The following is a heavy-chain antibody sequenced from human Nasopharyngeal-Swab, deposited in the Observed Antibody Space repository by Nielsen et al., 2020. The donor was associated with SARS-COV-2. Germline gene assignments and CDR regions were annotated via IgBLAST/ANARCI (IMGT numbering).Heavy chain of an antibody. CDR1: GFTFSSYW. Sequence: GGSLRLSCAASGFTFSSYWMHWVRQAPGKGLVWVSRINSDGSSTSYADSVKGRFTISRDNSKNTLYLQMNSLRAEDTAVYYCAKVVSTVAHDYYYGMDVWGQGTTVTVSS. V-gene: IGHV3-74*01. J-gene: IGHJ6*02. CDR2: INSDGSST. CDR3: AKVVSTVAHDYYYGMDV. D-gene: IGHD4-23*01.